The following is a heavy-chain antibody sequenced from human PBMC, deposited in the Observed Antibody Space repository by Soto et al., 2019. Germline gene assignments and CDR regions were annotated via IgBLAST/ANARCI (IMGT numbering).Heavy chain of an antibody. Sequence: KTSETLSLTCTVSGGSISSYYWSWIRQPPGKGLEWIGYIYYTGNTNYNPSLKSRVTISMDTSKNEFSLNLTTVTAADTAVYYCARDLTGHSGYDTLDYYYYGMDVWGQGTTVTVSS. D-gene: IGHD5-12*01. V-gene: IGHV4-59*01. CDR1: GGSISSYY. J-gene: IGHJ6*02. CDR3: ARDLTGHSGYDTLDYYYYGMDV. CDR2: IYYTGNT.